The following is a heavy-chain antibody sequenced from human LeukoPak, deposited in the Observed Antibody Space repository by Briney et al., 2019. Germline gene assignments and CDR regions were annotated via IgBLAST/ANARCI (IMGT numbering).Heavy chain of an antibody. CDR1: GYTFITYG. Sequence: ASVKVSCKASGYTFITYGISWVRQAPGQGLEWMGWISAYNGNTNYAQKFQGRVTMTTDTSTSTAYMELRSLRSDDTAVYYCARESRARGREFDYWGQGTLVTGSS. CDR2: ISAYNGNT. D-gene: IGHD3-16*01. V-gene: IGHV1-18*01. J-gene: IGHJ4*02. CDR3: ARESRARGREFDY.